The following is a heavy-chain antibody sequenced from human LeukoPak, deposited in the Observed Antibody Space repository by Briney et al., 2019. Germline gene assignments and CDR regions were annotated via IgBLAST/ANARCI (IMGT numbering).Heavy chain of an antibody. CDR2: IYYTGST. D-gene: IGHD4-23*01. CDR3: ARLHYGGNYGYYYYYMDV. CDR1: GGSISSSSYY. J-gene: IGHJ6*03. Sequence: SETLSLTCTVSGGSISSSSYYWGWIRQPPGKGLEWIGSIYYTGSTYYNPSLKSRVTISVDTSRNQFSLKLSSVTAADTAVYYCARLHYGGNYGYYYYYMDVWGKGTTVTISS. V-gene: IGHV4-39*01.